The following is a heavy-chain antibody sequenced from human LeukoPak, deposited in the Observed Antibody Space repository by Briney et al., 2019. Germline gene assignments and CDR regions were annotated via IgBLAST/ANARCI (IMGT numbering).Heavy chain of an antibody. CDR1: EFSVGSNY. J-gene: IGHJ6*03. D-gene: IGHD2-15*01. CDR3: ARESIFATQFDYCSGGSCYAESYYYYYMDV. CDR2: IYSGGST. Sequence: GGSLRLSCAASEFSVGSNYMTWVRQAPGKGLEWVSLIYSGGSTYYADSVKGRFTISRDNSKNTLYLQMNSLRAEDTAVYYCARESIFATQFDYCSGGSCYAESYYYYYMDVWGKGTTVTVSS. V-gene: IGHV3-66*01.